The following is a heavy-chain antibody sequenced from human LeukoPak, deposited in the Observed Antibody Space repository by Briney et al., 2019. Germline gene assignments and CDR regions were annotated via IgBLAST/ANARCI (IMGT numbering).Heavy chain of an antibody. CDR2: ISWNSGSI. Sequence: PGRSLRLSCAASGFTFDDYAMHWVRQAPGKGLEWVSGISWNSGSIGYADSVKGRFTISRDNAKNSLYLQMNSLRAEDTALYYCALVPAAIRGYYYYGMDVWGQGTTVTVSS. V-gene: IGHV3-9*01. CDR1: GFTFDDYA. D-gene: IGHD2-2*02. CDR3: ALVPAAIRGYYYYGMDV. J-gene: IGHJ6*02.